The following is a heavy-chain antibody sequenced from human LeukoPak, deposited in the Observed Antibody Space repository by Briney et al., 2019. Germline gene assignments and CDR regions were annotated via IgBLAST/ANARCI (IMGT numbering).Heavy chain of an antibody. D-gene: IGHD1-26*01. CDR2: ISWNSGSI. Sequence: GGSLRLSCAASGFTFDDYVMHWVRQAPGKGLEWVSGISWNSGSIGYADSVKGRFTISRDNAKNSLYLQMNSLRAEDTALYYCAKDNLAIVGATFDYWGQGTLVTVSS. V-gene: IGHV3-9*01. CDR3: AKDNLAIVGATFDY. J-gene: IGHJ4*02. CDR1: GFTFDDYV.